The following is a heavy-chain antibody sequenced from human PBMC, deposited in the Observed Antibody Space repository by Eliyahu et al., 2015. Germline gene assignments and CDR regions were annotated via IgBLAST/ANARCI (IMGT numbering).Heavy chain of an antibody. Sequence: EVQXVESGGGXVQPGGSLRLXXAASGFTVSSNYMXWVRXAPGKGLEWVSVIYSGGSTYYADSVKGRFTISRDNSKNTLYLQMNSLRAEDTAVYYCASGGRFLEWLLYDYWGQGTLVTVSS. J-gene: IGHJ4*02. CDR3: ASGGRFLEWLLYDY. D-gene: IGHD3-3*01. CDR2: IYSGGST. CDR1: GFTVSSNY. V-gene: IGHV3-66*01.